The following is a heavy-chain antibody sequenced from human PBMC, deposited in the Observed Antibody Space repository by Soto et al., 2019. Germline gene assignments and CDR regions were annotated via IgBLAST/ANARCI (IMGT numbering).Heavy chain of an antibody. Sequence: EVQLVESGGDLVQPGRSLRLSCAASGFTFSSNYMSWVRQAPGKGLEWVSVIYSGGSTYYADSVKGRFTISRDNSKNTLYLQMNSLRAEDTAVYYCARTRLQYQNGMDVWGQGTTVTVSS. CDR3: ARTRLQYQNGMDV. V-gene: IGHV3-66*01. J-gene: IGHJ6*02. D-gene: IGHD4-4*01. CDR2: IYSGGST. CDR1: GFTFSSNY.